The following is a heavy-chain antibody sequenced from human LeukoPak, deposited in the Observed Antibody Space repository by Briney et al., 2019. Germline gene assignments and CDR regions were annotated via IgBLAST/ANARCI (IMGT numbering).Heavy chain of an antibody. J-gene: IGHJ5*02. CDR3: AISITIFGVGPYNWFDP. D-gene: IGHD3-3*01. CDR1: GYTFTGYH. Sequence: ASVKVSCKASGYTFTGYHMHWVRQAPGQGLEWMGGIIPIFGTANYAQKFQGRVTITADESTSTAYMELSSLRSEDTAVYYCAISITIFGVGPYNWFDPWGQGTLVTVSS. V-gene: IGHV1-69*13. CDR2: IIPIFGTA.